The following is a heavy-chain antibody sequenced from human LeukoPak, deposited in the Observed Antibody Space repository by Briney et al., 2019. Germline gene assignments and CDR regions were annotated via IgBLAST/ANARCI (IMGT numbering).Heavy chain of an antibody. D-gene: IGHD6-19*01. V-gene: IGHV4-59*08. J-gene: IGHJ6*02. Sequence: SETLSLTCTVSGGSISSYYWSWIRQPPGKGLEWIGYIYYSGSTNYNPSLKSRVTISVDTSKNQFSLKLSSVTAADTAVYYCASGGVAVAEIIYGMDVWGQGTTVTVSS. CDR3: ASGGVAVAEIIYGMDV. CDR1: GGSISSYY. CDR2: IYYSGST.